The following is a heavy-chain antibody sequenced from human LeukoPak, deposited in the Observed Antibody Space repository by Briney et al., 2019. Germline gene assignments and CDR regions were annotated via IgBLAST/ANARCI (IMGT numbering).Heavy chain of an antibody. CDR3: ATVNITIFGSFDY. CDR1: VYTLTVLS. D-gene: IGHD3-3*01. Sequence: ASVNVSCKVSVYTLTVLSMHWGPQAPGKGLEWMGGFDPEDGETIYAQKFQGRVTMTEDTSTDTAYMELSSLRSEDTAVYYCATVNITIFGSFDYWGQGTLVTVSS. CDR2: FDPEDGET. V-gene: IGHV1-24*01. J-gene: IGHJ4*02.